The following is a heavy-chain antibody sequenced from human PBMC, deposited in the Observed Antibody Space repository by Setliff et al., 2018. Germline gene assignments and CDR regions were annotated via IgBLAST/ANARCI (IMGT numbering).Heavy chain of an antibody. Sequence: ASVKVSCKASGYTFTSHYMHWVRQAPGLGPEWIGTINPSSGRTSYAQKFQGRVTMTRDTSTSTVYRDMSSLRSEGTAVYYCARDVFPYHYEGAFDIWGQGTMVTVSS. V-gene: IGHV1-46*01. D-gene: IGHD3-22*01. CDR3: ARDVFPYHYEGAFDI. CDR2: INPSSGRT. CDR1: GYTFTSHY. J-gene: IGHJ3*02.